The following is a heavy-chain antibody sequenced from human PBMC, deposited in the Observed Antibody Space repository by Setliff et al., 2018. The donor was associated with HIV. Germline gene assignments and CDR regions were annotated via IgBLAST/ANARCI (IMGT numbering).Heavy chain of an antibody. J-gene: IGHJ4*02. CDR2: IYHTGST. Sequence: SETLSLTCTVSGGSINSTSYYWVWIRQPPGNGLEWIGSIYHTGSTYYKPSLKSRVTISVDTSKNQFSLKLTSVTASDTAVYYCARAAAGNTGPFDLWGQGSPVTVSS. CDR1: GGSINSTSYY. D-gene: IGHD4-17*01. V-gene: IGHV4-39*01. CDR3: ARAAAGNTGPFDL.